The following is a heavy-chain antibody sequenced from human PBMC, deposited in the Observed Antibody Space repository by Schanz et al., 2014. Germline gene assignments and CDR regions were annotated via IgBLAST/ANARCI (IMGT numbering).Heavy chain of an antibody. D-gene: IGHD1-26*01. Sequence: QVQLEESGGGLVTPGGSLRLSCAASGFTFADYYMTWIRQAPGKGLEWISYVSSYDTTVSYADSVKGRFTISRDNAKNSVYLQMNSLRVEDTGVYYCARVRGSGSYSFHYLDLWGQGTLVTVAS. V-gene: IGHV3-11*04. J-gene: IGHJ4*02. CDR1: GFTFADYY. CDR3: ARVRGSGSYSFHYLDL. CDR2: VSSYDTTV.